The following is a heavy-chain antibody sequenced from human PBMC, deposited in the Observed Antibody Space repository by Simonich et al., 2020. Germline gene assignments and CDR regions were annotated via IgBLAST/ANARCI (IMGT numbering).Heavy chain of an antibody. V-gene: IGHV4-39*01. J-gene: IGHJ2*01. CDR2: INYSGTT. CDR1: GGSISSSSYY. CDR3: ARHKGYCSGGSCYSHWYFDL. Sequence: QLQLQESGPGLVKPSETLSLTCTVSGGSISSSSYYWGWIRQPPGKGLDWMGGINYSGTTNTNPSHKSRVTISVETSKNQCSLKPSPVTAADTAVYYCARHKGYCSGGSCYSHWYFDLWGRGTLVTVSS. D-gene: IGHD2-15*01.